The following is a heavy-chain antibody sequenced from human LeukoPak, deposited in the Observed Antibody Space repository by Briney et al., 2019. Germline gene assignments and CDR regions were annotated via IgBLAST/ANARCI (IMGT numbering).Heavy chain of an antibody. V-gene: IGHV1-18*01. CDR1: GYTFTSYG. Sequence: GASVKVSCKASGYTFTSYGISWVRQAPGQGLEWVGWISAYNGNTNYAQKLQGRVTMTTDTSTSTAYMELRSLRSDDTAVYYCARELYPYYYYYYYMDVWGKGTTVTVSS. CDR2: ISAYNGNT. J-gene: IGHJ6*03. CDR3: ARELYPYYYYYYYMDV.